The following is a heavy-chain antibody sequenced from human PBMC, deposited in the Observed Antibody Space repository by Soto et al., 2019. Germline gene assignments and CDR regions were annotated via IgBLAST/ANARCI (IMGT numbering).Heavy chain of an antibody. CDR3: AKRGQSGRYPSFWFAP. V-gene: IGHV3-30*18. CDR1: GFTFSSYD. Sequence: QVQLVESGGGVVQPGRSLRLSCAASGFTFSSYDMDWVRQAPGKGLEWVACISYDGRDQYYADSVKGRFTISRDNSRNTLYLEMDSLITEDTAVYSCAKRGQSGRYPSFWFAPWGQGTLVTVSP. D-gene: IGHD1-26*01. J-gene: IGHJ5*02. CDR2: ISYDGRDQ.